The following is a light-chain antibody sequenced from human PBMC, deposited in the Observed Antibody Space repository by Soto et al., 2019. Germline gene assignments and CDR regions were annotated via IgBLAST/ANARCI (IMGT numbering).Light chain of an antibody. CDR2: DVS. V-gene: IGLV2-14*01. CDR1: GSDLGGYNY. J-gene: IGLJ2*01. CDR3: SSYTSASTPLV. Sequence: QSVLTQPASVSGSPGQSITISCTGTGSDLGGYNYVSWYQQHPGKAPKVMIYDVSNRPSGVSNRFSGSKSGNTASLTISGLQAEDEADYYCSSYTSASTPLVFGGGTKLTVL.